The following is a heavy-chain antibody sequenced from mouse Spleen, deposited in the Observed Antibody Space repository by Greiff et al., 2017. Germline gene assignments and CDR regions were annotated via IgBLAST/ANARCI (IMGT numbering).Heavy chain of an antibody. J-gene: IGHJ1*03. D-gene: IGHD1-1*01. CDR1: GYTFTSYW. CDR2: IDPSDSYT. V-gene: IGHV1-59*01. CDR3: ARSGEHYYGSSYGYFEV. Sequence: VQLQQPGAELVRPGTSVKLSCKASGYTFTSYWMHWVKQRPGQGLEWIGVIDPSDSYTNYNQKFKGKATLTVDTSSSTAYMQLSSLTSEDSAVYYCARSGEHYYGSSYGYFEVWGTGTTVTVSS.